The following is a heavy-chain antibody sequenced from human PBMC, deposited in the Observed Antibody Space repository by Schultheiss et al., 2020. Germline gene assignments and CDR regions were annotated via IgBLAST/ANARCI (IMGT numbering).Heavy chain of an antibody. Sequence: GGSLRLSCAASGFTFSSYGMHWVRQAPGKGLEWVAVMWYDADPKYYADSVKGRFTISRDTSKNTLFLQMSSLRAEDTALYYCAKLSAFHYGGKTYIDYWGQGTLLTVSS. CDR3: AKLSAFHYGGKTYIDY. D-gene: IGHD4-23*01. V-gene: IGHV3-33*06. CDR1: GFTFSSYG. J-gene: IGHJ4*02. CDR2: MWYDADPK.